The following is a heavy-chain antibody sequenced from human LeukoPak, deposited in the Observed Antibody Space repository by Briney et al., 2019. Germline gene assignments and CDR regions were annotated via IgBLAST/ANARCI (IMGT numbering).Heavy chain of an antibody. V-gene: IGHV3-23*01. CDR3: AKEAYCGGGCYSRLPYFDY. J-gene: IGHJ4*02. Sequence: GGSLRLSCAASGFTFSSYAMSWVRQAPGKGLEWVSAISGSGGSTYYADSVKGRFTISRDNSKNTLYLQMNSLRAEDTAVYYCAKEAYCGGGCYSRLPYFDYWGQGTLVTVSS. CDR1: GFTFSSYA. CDR2: ISGSGGST. D-gene: IGHD2-21*02.